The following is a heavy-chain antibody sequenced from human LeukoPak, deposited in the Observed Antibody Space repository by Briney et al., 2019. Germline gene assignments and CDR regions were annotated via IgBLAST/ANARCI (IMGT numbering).Heavy chain of an antibody. V-gene: IGHV6-1*01. J-gene: IGHJ4*02. CDR1: GDSVSSNSAA. D-gene: IGHD1-14*01. Sequence: SQTLSLTCAISGDSVSSNSAAWNRIRQSPSRGLEWLGRTYYRSKWNKNYAVSVKSRITINQDTSKNQFSLQLNSVTPEDTAVYYCARTGGAADWGQGTLVTVSS. CDR3: ARTGGAAD. CDR2: TYYRSKWNK.